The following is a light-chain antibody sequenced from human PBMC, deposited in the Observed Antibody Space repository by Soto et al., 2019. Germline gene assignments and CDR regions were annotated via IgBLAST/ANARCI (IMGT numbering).Light chain of an antibody. CDR3: QQYGSSPLT. CDR1: QSVDSSY. Sequence: EIVLTQSPGTLSLSPGERATLSCRASQSVDSSYLAWYQQKPGKAPRLLIYGASSRDSGIPDRFSGSGSGTDFILTISRLEPEDFAVYYCQQYGSSPLTFGGGTKVEIK. CDR2: GAS. J-gene: IGKJ4*02. V-gene: IGKV3-20*01.